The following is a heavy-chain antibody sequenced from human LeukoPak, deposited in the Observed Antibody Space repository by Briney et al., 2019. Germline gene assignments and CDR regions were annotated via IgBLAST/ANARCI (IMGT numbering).Heavy chain of an antibody. CDR3: AKGEYSSVWIFDY. D-gene: IGHD6-25*01. CDR1: GYTFTSYD. J-gene: IGHJ4*02. Sequence: GASVKVSCKASGYTFTSYDINWVRQATGQGLEWMGWMNPNSGDTGYAQKFQGRVTITRNTSISTAYMELSSLRSEDTALYYCAKGEYSSVWIFDYWGQGTLVTVSS. CDR2: MNPNSGDT. V-gene: IGHV1-8*03.